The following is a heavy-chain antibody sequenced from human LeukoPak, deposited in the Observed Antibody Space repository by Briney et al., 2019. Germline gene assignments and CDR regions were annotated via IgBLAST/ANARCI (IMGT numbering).Heavy chain of an antibody. J-gene: IGHJ6*03. D-gene: IGHD2-15*01. V-gene: IGHV3-21*01. CDR3: ARDAELKGYCSGGSCYSYYYYYMDV. CDR2: ISSSSSYI. Sequence: GGSLRLSCAASGFTFSSYSMNWVRQAPGKGLEWVSSISSSSSYIYYADSVKGRFTISRDNDKNSLYLQMNSLRAEDTAVYYCARDAELKGYCSGGSCYSYYYYYMDVWGKGTTVTVSS. CDR1: GFTFSSYS.